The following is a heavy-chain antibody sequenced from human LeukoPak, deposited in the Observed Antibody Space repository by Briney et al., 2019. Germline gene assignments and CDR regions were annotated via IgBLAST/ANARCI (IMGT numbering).Heavy chain of an antibody. CDR1: GFTFSSYE. Sequence: GGSLSLSCAASGFTFSSYEMNWVRQPPGRGREWVAYISSSGSNIYYADFVKGRFTISRDNPKHSLYLQMNSLRAEDTAVYYCARDHDSSSCPYFDYWGQGTLVTVSS. J-gene: IGHJ4*02. V-gene: IGHV3-48*03. D-gene: IGHD6-13*01. CDR2: ISSSGSNI. CDR3: ARDHDSSSCPYFDY.